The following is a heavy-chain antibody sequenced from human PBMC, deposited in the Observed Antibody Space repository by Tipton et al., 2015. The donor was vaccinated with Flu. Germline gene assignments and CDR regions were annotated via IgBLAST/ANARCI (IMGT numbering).Heavy chain of an antibody. CDR1: GGSISSGGAY. J-gene: IGHJ1*01. D-gene: IGHD3-10*01. V-gene: IGHV4-39*07. CDR3: ARQPIYYYGTSGLD. CDR2: IHHSGST. Sequence: TLSLTCSVSGGSISSGGAYWSWFRQLPGKGLEWIGSIHHSGSTYYTPSLKSRVTVSVDTSENQFSLKLDSVTAADTAVYYCARQPIYYYGTSGLDWGPGTLVIVSS.